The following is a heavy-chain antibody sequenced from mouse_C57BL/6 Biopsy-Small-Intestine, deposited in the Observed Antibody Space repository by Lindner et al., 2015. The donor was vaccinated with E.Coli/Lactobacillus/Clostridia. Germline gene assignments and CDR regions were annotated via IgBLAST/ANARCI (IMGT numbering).Heavy chain of an antibody. CDR3: ARGDWLANPHFDY. CDR2: VYPYNGGT. D-gene: IGHD1-1*01. Sequence: VQLQESGPVLVKPGPSVKISCKASGFTFTDYYMHWVKQSHGKSLEWIGLVYPYNGGTSYNQKFKGKATLTVDTSSSTAYMELNSLTSEDSALYFCARGDWLANPHFDYWGQGTTLTVSS. CDR1: GFTFTDYY. J-gene: IGHJ2*01. V-gene: IGHV1-36*01.